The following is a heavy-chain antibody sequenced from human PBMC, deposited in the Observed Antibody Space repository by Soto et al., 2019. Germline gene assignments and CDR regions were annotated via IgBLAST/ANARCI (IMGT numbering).Heavy chain of an antibody. Sequence: QVQLVQSGAEVKKPGASVMVSCKASGYTFTSYGISWVRQAPGQGHEWMGWISAYNGNTNYAQRLQGRVTLTTETSTSTAYMALRSLRSDDTAVYYCARGRDYGIYWYFDLWGRGTLVTVSS. CDR2: ISAYNGNT. CDR1: GYTFTSYG. J-gene: IGHJ2*01. V-gene: IGHV1-18*01. D-gene: IGHD4-17*01. CDR3: ARGRDYGIYWYFDL.